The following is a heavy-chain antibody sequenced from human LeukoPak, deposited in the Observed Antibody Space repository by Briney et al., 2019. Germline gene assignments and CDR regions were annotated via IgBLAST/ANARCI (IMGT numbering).Heavy chain of an antibody. CDR3: AKDGGFWSDYSYFDY. D-gene: IGHD3-3*01. J-gene: IGHJ4*02. Sequence: GGSLRLSCAASAFTLSSHRMDWVRQAPGKGLEWVASISSRSSFKDYADSVKGRLTISRENAKNLLYLQMNSLRAEDTAVYFCAKDGGFWSDYSYFDYWGQGTQVTVSS. V-gene: IGHV3-21*06. CDR1: AFTLSSHR. CDR2: ISSRSSFK.